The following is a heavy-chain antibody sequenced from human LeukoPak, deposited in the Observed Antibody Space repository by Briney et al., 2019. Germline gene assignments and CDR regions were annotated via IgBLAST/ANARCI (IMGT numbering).Heavy chain of an antibody. J-gene: IGHJ4*02. V-gene: IGHV3-48*02. Sequence: GRSLTLACEASGFPFSSYVMSWVRQAPGKGLEWIAYINHNAEMIFYPDFVKGRFTISRDNAKNSLYLQMNALRDEDTAIYYCARDHDWAFDLWGQGTLVTVSS. CDR2: INHNAEMI. CDR1: GFPFSSYV. D-gene: IGHD3-9*01. CDR3: ARDHDWAFDL.